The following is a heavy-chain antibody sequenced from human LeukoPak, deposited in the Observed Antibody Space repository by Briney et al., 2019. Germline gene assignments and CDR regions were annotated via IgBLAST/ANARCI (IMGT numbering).Heavy chain of an antibody. J-gene: IGHJ4*02. CDR2: INPNSGGT. V-gene: IGHV1-2*02. Sequence: ASVKVSCKASGYTFTGYYMHWVRQAPGQGLEWMGWINPNSGGTNYAQKFQGRVTMTRDTSISTAYMELSRLKSDDTAVYYCARGRWLHRNFDYWGQGTLVTVSS. CDR1: GYTFTGYY. CDR3: ARGRWLHRNFDY. D-gene: IGHD5-24*01.